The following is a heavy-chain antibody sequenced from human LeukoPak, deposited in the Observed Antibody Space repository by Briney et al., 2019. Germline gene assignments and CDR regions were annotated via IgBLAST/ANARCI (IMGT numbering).Heavy chain of an antibody. CDR2: INTNTGNP. J-gene: IGHJ4*02. CDR3: AKLQGDYYDSSGPLNFDY. Sequence: ASVKVSCKASGYTFTSYAMNWVRQAPGQGLEWMGWINTNTGNPTYAQCFTGRFVFSLDTSVSTAYLQISSLKAEDTAVYYCAKLQGDYYDSSGPLNFDYWGQGTLVTVSS. CDR1: GYTFTSYA. V-gene: IGHV7-4-1*02. D-gene: IGHD3-22*01.